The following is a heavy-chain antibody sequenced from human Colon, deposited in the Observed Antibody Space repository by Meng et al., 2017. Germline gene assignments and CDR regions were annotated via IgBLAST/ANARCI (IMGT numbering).Heavy chain of an antibody. V-gene: IGHV4-61*01. CDR2: IYYSGST. J-gene: IGHJ4*02. Sequence: QWQLQASGPGLVRPSKTLSLTCTVSGGSVSSGSYYWSWIRQPPGKGLEWIGYIYYSGSTNYNPSLKSRVTISVDTSKNQFSLKLSSVTAADTAVYYCASSDYYRSDYWGQGTLVTVSS. CDR1: GGSVSSGSYY. D-gene: IGHD3-22*01. CDR3: ASSDYYRSDY.